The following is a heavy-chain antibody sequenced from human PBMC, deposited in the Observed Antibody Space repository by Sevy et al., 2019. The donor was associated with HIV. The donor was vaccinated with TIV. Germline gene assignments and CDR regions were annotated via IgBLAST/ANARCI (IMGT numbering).Heavy chain of an antibody. CDR2: IYYSGST. CDR3: ATHALSITIFGVVTRNCFDP. V-gene: IGHV4-39*01. Sequence: SETLSLTCTVSGGSISRNSHYWGWIRQPPGKGLEWIGSIYYSGSTYYNPSLKSRVTISGDTSKNQFSLKLSSVTAADTAVYYCATHALSITIFGVVTRNCFDPWGQGTLVTVSS. D-gene: IGHD3-3*01. CDR1: GGSISRNSHY. J-gene: IGHJ5*02.